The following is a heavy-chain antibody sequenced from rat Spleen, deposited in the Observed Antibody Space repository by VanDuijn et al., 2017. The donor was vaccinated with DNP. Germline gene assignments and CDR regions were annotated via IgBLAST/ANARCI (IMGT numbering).Heavy chain of an antibody. D-gene: IGHD1-11*01. V-gene: IGHV5-7*01. J-gene: IGHJ3*01. CDR2: ISPSGSRP. CDR3: ARHKNYGWFPY. CDR1: GFTFSDYY. Sequence: EVQLVESGGGLVQPGRSLRLSCAASGFTFSDYYMAWVRQAPKKGLEWVAAISPSGSRPYSPDSVKGRFTISRDTAKSSLYLQMNSLKSEDTATYYCARHKNYGWFPYWGQGTLVTVSS.